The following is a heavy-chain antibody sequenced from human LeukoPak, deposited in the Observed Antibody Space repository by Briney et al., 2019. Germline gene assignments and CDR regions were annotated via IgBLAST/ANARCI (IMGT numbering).Heavy chain of an antibody. CDR2: IYYSGST. V-gene: IGHV4-39*07. D-gene: IGHD3-22*01. CDR1: GGSISSSSYY. CDR3: ARGGDDSSGYPYYFDY. J-gene: IGHJ4*02. Sequence: SETLSLTCTVSGGSISSSSYYWGWIRQPPGKGLEWIGSIYYSGSTYYNPSLKSRVTISVDTSENQFSLKLSSVTAADTAVYYCARGGDDSSGYPYYFDYWGQGTLVTVSS.